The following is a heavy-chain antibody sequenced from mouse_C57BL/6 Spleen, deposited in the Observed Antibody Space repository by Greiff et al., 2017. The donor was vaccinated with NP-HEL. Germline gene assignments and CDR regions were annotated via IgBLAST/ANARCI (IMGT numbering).Heavy chain of an antibody. V-gene: IGHV1-69*01. J-gene: IGHJ2*01. CDR1: GYTFTSYW. CDR3: ARGSNLLPTFDY. CDR2: IDPSDSYT. D-gene: IGHD2-10*01. Sequence: VQLQQPGAELVMPGASVKLSCKASGYTFTSYWMHWVKQRPGQGLEWIGEIDPSDSYTNYNQKFKGKSTLTVDKYSSTAYMQLSRLTSVDSAVYYCARGSNLLPTFDYWSQGTTLTVSS.